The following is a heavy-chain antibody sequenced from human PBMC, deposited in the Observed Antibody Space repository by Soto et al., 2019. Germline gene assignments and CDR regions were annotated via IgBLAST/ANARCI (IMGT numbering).Heavy chain of an antibody. V-gene: IGHV3-30-3*01. CDR3: ARAIATVTTLDY. D-gene: IGHD4-4*01. CDR1: GFTFSSYA. J-gene: IGHJ4*02. CDR2: ISYDGSNK. Sequence: QVQLVESGGGVVQPGRSLRLSCAASGFTFSSYAMHWVRQAPGKGLEWVAVISYDGSNKYYADSVKGRFTISRDNSKNTLYLQMNSLRAEDTAVYYCARAIATVTTLDYWGQGTLVTVSS.